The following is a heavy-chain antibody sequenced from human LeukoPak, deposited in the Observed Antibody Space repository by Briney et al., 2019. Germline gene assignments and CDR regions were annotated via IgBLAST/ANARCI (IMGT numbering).Heavy chain of an antibody. V-gene: IGHV3-23*01. CDR3: AKVRPLLDY. D-gene: IGHD6-6*01. CDR2: ISVSGISGTYT. Sequence: PGESLRLSCAASGFTFSSYAMTWVRQAPGKGLEWVSTISVSGISGTYTYYADSVKGRFTISRDNSKNTLYLQMNCLRAEDTAVYYCAKVRPLLDYWGQGTLVTASS. CDR1: GFTFSSYA. J-gene: IGHJ4*02.